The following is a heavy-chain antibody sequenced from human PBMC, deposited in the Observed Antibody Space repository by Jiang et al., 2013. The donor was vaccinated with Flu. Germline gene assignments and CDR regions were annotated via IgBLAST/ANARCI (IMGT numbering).Heavy chain of an antibody. CDR1: GYTLTELS. D-gene: IGHD3-22*01. V-gene: IGHV1-24*01. CDR2: FDPEDGET. Sequence: GAEVKKPGASVKVSCKVSGYTLTELSMHWVRQAPGKGLEWMGGFDPEDGETIYAQKFQGRVTMTEDTSTDTAYMELSSLRSEDTAVYYCATDPRKRYDSSGYWPTIDYWGQGTLVTASS. J-gene: IGHJ4*02. CDR3: ATDPRKRYDSSGYWPTIDY.